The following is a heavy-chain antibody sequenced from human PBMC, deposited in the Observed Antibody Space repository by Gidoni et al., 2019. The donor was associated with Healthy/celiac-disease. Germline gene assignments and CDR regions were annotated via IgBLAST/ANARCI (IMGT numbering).Heavy chain of an antibody. CDR2: IICIAIYI. V-gene: IGHV3-21*01. D-gene: IGHD3-3*01. CDR1: GFTFSSYS. J-gene: IGHJ4*02. CDR3: ARAPPAAYYFWVVYFLSFAS. Sequence: EGQLVESGGGLVKPGGSRRLSCAAAGFTFSSYSMNWVRQAPGKGLEWVSSIICIAIYIYSAASVKARFPISRANANNSLFLQITRRIAESTAVFSCARAPPAAYYFWVVYFLSFASWGQGPLFPVSS.